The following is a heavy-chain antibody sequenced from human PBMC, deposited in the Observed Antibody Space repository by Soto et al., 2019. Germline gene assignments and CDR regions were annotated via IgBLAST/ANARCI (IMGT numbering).Heavy chain of an antibody. CDR3: AKEVYPASYCSSTSCYSAEYYYYGMDV. CDR2: ISYDGSNK. Sequence: HPGGSLRLSCAASGFTFSSYGMHWVRQAPGKGLEWVAVISYDGSNKYYADSVKGRFTISRDNSKNTLYLQMNSLRAEDTAVYYCAKEVYPASYCSSTSCYSAEYYYYGMDVWGQGTTVTVSS. CDR1: GFTFSSYG. J-gene: IGHJ6*02. V-gene: IGHV3-30*18. D-gene: IGHD2-2*01.